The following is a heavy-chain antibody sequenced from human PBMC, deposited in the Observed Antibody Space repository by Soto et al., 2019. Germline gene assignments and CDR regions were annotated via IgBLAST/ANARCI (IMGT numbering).Heavy chain of an antibody. J-gene: IGHJ4*02. Sequence: VQLVESGGGVVQPGRSLRLSCAASGFTFSDYAMHWVRQAPGKGLEWVAVVSHDGRNTHYADSVKGRFTISRDSSKNTVTLEMTSLRAEATAVYYCAKGRRAWQVTSDFNYWGQGALVTVSS. D-gene: IGHD6-19*01. CDR2: VSHDGRNT. V-gene: IGHV3-30*18. CDR1: GFTFSDYA. CDR3: AKGRRAWQVTSDFNY.